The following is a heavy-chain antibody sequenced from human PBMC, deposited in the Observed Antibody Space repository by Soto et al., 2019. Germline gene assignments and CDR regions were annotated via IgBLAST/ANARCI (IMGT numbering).Heavy chain of an antibody. J-gene: IGHJ6*02. D-gene: IGHD4-17*01. CDR1: GGSISTYY. Sequence: SETLSLTCTVSGGSISTYYWSWIRQPAGKGLEWIGRIDTSGNTNYNPSLKSRVTMSVDTSKKQFSLKLSSVTAADTAVYYCARVPMTTVTIWGYYYYGMDVWGQGTTVTVSS. CDR2: IDTSGNT. CDR3: ARVPMTTVTIWGYYYYGMDV. V-gene: IGHV4-4*07.